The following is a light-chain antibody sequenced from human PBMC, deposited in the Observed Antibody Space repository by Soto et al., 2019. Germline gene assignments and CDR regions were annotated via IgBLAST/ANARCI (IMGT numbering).Light chain of an antibody. V-gene: IGLV2-23*01. J-gene: IGLJ3*02. Sequence: QSALTQPASVSGSPGQSITISCTGTSSDVGSYNLVSWYQQHPGKAPKLMIYEGSKRPSGVSNRFSGYKSGNTAYLTISGLQAEDEADYYCCSYAGIWVFGGGTKVTVL. CDR3: CSYAGIWV. CDR2: EGS. CDR1: SSDVGSYNL.